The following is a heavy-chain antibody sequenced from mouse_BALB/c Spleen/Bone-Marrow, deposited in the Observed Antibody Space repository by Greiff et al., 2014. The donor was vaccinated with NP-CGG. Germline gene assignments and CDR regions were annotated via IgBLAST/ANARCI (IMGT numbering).Heavy chain of an antibody. CDR3: ARAAYDPYAMDY. J-gene: IGHJ4*01. CDR2: INPNNDGT. CDR1: GYTFTSYY. D-gene: IGHD2-3*01. V-gene: IGHV1S81*02. Sequence: QVQLQQSGAELVKPGASVKLSCKASGYTFTSYYMYWVKQRPGQGLEWIGEINPNNDGTNFSEKFKSKATLTVDKSSSTAYMQLSSLTSEDSAVYYCARAAYDPYAMDYWGQGTSVTVSS.